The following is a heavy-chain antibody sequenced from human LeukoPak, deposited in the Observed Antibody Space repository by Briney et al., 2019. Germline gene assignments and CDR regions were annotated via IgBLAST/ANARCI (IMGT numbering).Heavy chain of an antibody. CDR2: IYYSGST. CDR1: GGSISSYC. D-gene: IGHD3-10*01. CDR3: ARGSYYYYFDY. J-gene: IGHJ4*02. V-gene: IGHV4-59*01. Sequence: SETLSLTCTVSGGSISSYCWSWIRQPPGKGLEWIGYIYYSGSTNYNPSLKSRVTISVDTSKNQFSLKLSSVTAADTAVYYCARGSYYYYFDYWGQGTLVTVSS.